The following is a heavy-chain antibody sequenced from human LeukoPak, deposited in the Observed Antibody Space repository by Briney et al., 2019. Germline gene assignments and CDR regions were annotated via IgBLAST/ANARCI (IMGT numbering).Heavy chain of an antibody. CDR1: GYTFTSYG. V-gene: IGHV1-18*01. D-gene: IGHD3-22*01. CDR3: ARDVDYYDSSGYYLSNWFDP. CDR2: NSAYNGNT. J-gene: IGHJ5*02. Sequence: ASVKVSCKASGYTFTSYGFSWVRQAPGQGLEWMGWNSAYNGNTNYAQKLQGRVTMTTDTSTSTASMELRSLRSDDTAVYYCARDVDYYDSSGYYLSNWFDPWGQGTLVTVSS.